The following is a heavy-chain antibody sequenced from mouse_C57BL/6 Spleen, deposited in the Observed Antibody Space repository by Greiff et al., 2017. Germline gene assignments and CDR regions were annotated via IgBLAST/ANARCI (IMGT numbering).Heavy chain of an antibody. CDR3: ARESVLDYYAMDY. J-gene: IGHJ4*01. V-gene: IGHV1-52*01. CDR1: GYTFTSYW. CDR2: IDPSDSET. Sequence: QVQLQQPGAELVRPGSSVQLSCKASGYTFTSYWMHWVKQRPIQCLEWIGNIDPSDSETHYNQKFKDKATFAVDKSSSTADMQLSSLTSEDSAVYYCARESVLDYYAMDYWGQGTSVTVSS. D-gene: IGHD4-1*01.